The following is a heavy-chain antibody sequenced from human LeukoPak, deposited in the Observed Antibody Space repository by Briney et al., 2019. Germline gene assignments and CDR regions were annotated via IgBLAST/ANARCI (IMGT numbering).Heavy chain of an antibody. CDR3: AREAFCSSTSCYFQY. V-gene: IGHV1-69*13. J-gene: IGHJ1*01. CDR2: IVPMYNTG. D-gene: IGHD2-2*01. Sequence: SVKVSCKASGGTFSSYTISWVRQAPGQGLEWVGRIVPMYNTGHYAQKFQGRVTITADGSTSTVHMELSSLRYEDTAVYFCAREAFCSSTSCYFQYWGQGTLVIVSS. CDR1: GGTFSSYT.